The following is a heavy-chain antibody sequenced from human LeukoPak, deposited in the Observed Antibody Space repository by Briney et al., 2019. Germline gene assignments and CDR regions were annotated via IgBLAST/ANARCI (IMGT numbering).Heavy chain of an antibody. CDR1: GGSISSYY. Sequence: PSETLSLTCTVSGGSISSYYWSWIRQPPGKGLEWIGYIHYSGSTNYNPSLKSRVTISVDTSKNQFSLKMSSVTAADTAVYYCSREEGNWNDLDAFDIWGQGTMVTVSS. D-gene: IGHD1-20*01. J-gene: IGHJ3*02. CDR2: IHYSGST. CDR3: SREEGNWNDLDAFDI. V-gene: IGHV4-59*01.